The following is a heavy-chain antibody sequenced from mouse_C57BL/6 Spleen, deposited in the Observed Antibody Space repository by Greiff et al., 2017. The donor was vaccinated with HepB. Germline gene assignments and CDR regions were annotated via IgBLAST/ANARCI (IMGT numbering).Heavy chain of an antibody. Sequence: QVQLQQSGPELVKPGASVKISCKASGYAFSSSWMNWVKQRPGKGLEWIGRIYPGDGDTNYNGKFKGKATLTADKSSSTAYMRLSSLTSEDSAVYFCARSHDGYYGGYFDYWGQGTTLTVSS. V-gene: IGHV1-82*01. CDR1: GYAFSSSW. CDR3: ARSHDGYYGGYFDY. CDR2: IYPGDGDT. D-gene: IGHD2-3*01. J-gene: IGHJ2*01.